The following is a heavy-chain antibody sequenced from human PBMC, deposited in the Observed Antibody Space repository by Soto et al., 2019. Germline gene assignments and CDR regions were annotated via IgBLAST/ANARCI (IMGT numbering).Heavy chain of an antibody. CDR2: IYYSGST. V-gene: IGHV4-59*11. CDR3: ARVGILTGDAFAI. CDR1: GGCISNPY. D-gene: IGHD3-9*01. Sequence: PSVTLPLTFTLSGGCISNPYWSWTRKPPGKGLEWIGFIYYSGSTNYNPSLKSRVTISVHTSKNQFFLRLNSVTAADTAVYYCARVGILTGDAFAIWGQGTLVTVS. J-gene: IGHJ3*02.